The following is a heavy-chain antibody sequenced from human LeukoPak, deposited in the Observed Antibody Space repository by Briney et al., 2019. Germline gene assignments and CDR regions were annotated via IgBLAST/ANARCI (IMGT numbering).Heavy chain of an antibody. CDR2: ISSSGSTI. CDR3: AKDTGSGYYDSSGYNY. V-gene: IGHV3-48*03. J-gene: IGHJ4*02. Sequence: GGSLRLSCAASGFTFSSYEMNWVRQAPGKGLEWVSYISSSGSTIYYADSVKGRFTISRDNAKNSLYLQMNSLRAEDTAVYYCAKDTGSGYYDSSGYNYWGQGTLVTVSS. D-gene: IGHD3-22*01. CDR1: GFTFSSYE.